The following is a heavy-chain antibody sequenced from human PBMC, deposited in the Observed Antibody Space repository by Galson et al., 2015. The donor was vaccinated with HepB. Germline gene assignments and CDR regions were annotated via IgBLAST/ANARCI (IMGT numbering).Heavy chain of an antibody. V-gene: IGHV3-48*02. CDR3: ARSARRDLDF. CDR2: INSGSSAI. CDR1: GFTFSSHS. D-gene: IGHD6-6*01. J-gene: IGHJ4*02. Sequence: SLRLSCAASGFTFSSHSMSWVRQAPGKGLEWVSYINSGSSAIYYADSVRGRFTISRDNARNSLYLQMNSLRDEDTAVYYCARSARRDLDFWGQGTLVTVSS.